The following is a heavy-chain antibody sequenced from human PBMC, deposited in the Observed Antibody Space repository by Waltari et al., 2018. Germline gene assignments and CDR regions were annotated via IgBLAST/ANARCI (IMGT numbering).Heavy chain of an antibody. Sequence: QVQLQQWAAGLLRPSETLSLTCGVNGGSFSGYHWNWFRQFQGRGLEWIAEVNHDGNSNNNQSLKIRVTILVYMSKNQFFLRLTSVAAAETAVYYCARRTAASGHWYFDLGGRGTLVTASS. CDR3: ARRTAASGHWYFDL. J-gene: IGHJ2*01. CDR1: GGSFSGYH. CDR2: VNHDGNS. V-gene: IGHV4-34*02. D-gene: IGHD6-13*01.